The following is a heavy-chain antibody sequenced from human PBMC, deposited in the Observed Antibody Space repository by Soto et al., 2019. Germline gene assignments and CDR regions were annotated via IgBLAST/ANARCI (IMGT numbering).Heavy chain of an antibody. CDR2: FYYSEST. J-gene: IGHJ4*02. V-gene: IGHV4-39*07. D-gene: IGHD5-18*01. CDR3: ARSPHIQLWSYPSDY. CDR1: GGSISSGPYS. Sequence: SETLSLTCTVSGGSISSGPYSWGWIRQPPGEGLEWIGTFYYSESTYYNPSLEGRVTISVDTSKNQFSLKLGSVTAADTAVYYCARSPHIQLWSYPSDYWGQGTLVTVSS.